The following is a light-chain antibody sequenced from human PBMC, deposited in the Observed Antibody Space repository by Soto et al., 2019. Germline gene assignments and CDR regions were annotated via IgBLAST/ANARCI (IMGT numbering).Light chain of an antibody. CDR3: SSYTSSSTLYV. CDR2: DVS. V-gene: IGLV2-14*01. J-gene: IGLJ1*01. CDR1: SSDVGGYNY. Sequence: QSALTQPASVSGSPGQSITISCTGTSSDVGGYNYVSWYQQHPGKAPKLMIYDVSNRPSGVSNRFSGSKSGNTASLTLSGLQAEDEADYYGSSYTSSSTLYVLGTGTKVTVL.